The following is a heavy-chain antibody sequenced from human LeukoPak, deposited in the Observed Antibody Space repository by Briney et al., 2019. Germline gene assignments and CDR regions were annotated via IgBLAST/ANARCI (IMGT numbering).Heavy chain of an antibody. V-gene: IGHV3-33*01. Sequence: GRSLRLSCAASGFTFSSYGMHWVRQAPGKGLEWVAVMWYDGSNKYYADSVKGRFTISRDNSKNTLYLQMNSLRAEDTAVYYCARTVSYYYGMDVWGQGTTVTVSS. J-gene: IGHJ6*02. CDR2: MWYDGSNK. CDR3: ARTVSYYYGMDV. CDR1: GFTFSSYG.